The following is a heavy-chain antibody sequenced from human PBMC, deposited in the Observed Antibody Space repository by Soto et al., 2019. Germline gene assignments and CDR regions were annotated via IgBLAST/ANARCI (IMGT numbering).Heavy chain of an antibody. CDR2: ISYDGSNK. V-gene: IGHV3-30*18. D-gene: IGHD5-18*01. CDR3: AKDFLRGYSYGPGYYYGMDV. Sequence: PGGSLRLSCAASGFTFSSYGMHWVRQAPGKGLEWVAVISYDGSNKYYADSVKGRFTISRDNSKNTLYLQMNSLRAEDTAVYYCAKDFLRGYSYGPGYYYGMDVWGQGTTVTVSS. CDR1: GFTFSSYG. J-gene: IGHJ6*02.